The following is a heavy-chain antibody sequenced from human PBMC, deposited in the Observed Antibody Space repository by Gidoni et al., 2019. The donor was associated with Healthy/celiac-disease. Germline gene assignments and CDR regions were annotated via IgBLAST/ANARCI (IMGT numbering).Heavy chain of an antibody. D-gene: IGHD3-16*01. CDR1: GFTFSSYA. V-gene: IGHV3-30-3*01. CDR2: ISYDGSNK. J-gene: IGHJ3*02. CDR3: ARDRRVAGSLGESAFDI. Sequence: QVQLVESGGGVVQPGRSLRLSCAASGFTFSSYAMHWVRQAPGKGLGWVAVISYDGSNKYYADSVKGRFTISRDNSKNTLYLQMNSLRAEDTAVYYCARDRRVAGSLGESAFDIWGQGTMVTVSS.